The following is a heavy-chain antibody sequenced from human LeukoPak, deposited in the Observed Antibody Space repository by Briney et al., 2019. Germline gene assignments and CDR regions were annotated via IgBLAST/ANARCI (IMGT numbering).Heavy chain of an antibody. CDR1: GFTFSSYS. V-gene: IGHV3-21*01. CDR2: ISSSSSYI. CDR3: ARDLRSTVTSRFDY. Sequence: GGSLRLSRAASGFTFSSYSMNWVRQAPGKGLEWVSSISSSSSYIYYADSVKGRFTISRDNAKNSLYLQMNSLRAEDTAVYYCARDLRSTVTSRFDYWGQGTLVTVSS. D-gene: IGHD4-17*01. J-gene: IGHJ4*02.